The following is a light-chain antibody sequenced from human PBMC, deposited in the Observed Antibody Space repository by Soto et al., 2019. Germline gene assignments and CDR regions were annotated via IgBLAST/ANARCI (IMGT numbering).Light chain of an antibody. Sequence: DIQLTQSPSSLSASVGDRVTVTCRASQNINIYLNWYQQKPGKAPTLLIYGASSLQSGVPSRFSGGGSRTYFTLTISSLQTEDFATYFCQQSYRSPYTFGQGTKLEI. J-gene: IGKJ2*01. CDR1: QNINIY. CDR2: GAS. CDR3: QQSYRSPYT. V-gene: IGKV1-39*01.